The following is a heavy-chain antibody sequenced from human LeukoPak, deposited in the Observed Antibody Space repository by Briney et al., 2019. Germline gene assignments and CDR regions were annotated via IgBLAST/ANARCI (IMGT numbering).Heavy chain of an antibody. V-gene: IGHV3-21*01. J-gene: IGHJ4*02. D-gene: IGHD4-17*01. CDR2: ISSSGSYI. Sequence: GGSLRLSCAASGFTFSSYSMNWVRQAPGKGLEWVSSISSSGSYIYYADSVKGRFTISRDNAKNSLYLQMNSLRAEDTAVYYCARGYYGDPSQVYYFDYWGQGTLVTVSS. CDR1: GFTFSSYS. CDR3: ARGYYGDPSQVYYFDY.